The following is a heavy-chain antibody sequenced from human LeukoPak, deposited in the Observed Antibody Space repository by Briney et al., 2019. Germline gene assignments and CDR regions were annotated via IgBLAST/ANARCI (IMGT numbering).Heavy chain of an antibody. D-gene: IGHD3-9*01. CDR2: ISGSGGST. Sequence: GGSLRLSCAASGFTFSSYAMSWVRQAPGKGLEWVSAISGSGGSTYYADSVKGRFTISRDNSKNTLYLQMNSLRAEDTALYYCARVGYDILTGYYNAAHYYYMDVWGKGTTVTISS. V-gene: IGHV3-23*01. J-gene: IGHJ6*03. CDR1: GFTFSSYA. CDR3: ARVGYDILTGYYNAAHYYYMDV.